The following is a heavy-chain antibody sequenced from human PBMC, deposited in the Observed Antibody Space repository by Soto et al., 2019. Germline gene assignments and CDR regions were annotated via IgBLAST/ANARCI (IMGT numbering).Heavy chain of an antibody. D-gene: IGHD2-2*01. J-gene: IGHJ5*02. CDR3: ARDRVLPGATPHWFDP. V-gene: IGHV1-69*01. Sequence: QVQLVQSGAEVTKPGSSVKVSCKASGGTFSSYIISWVRQAPGQGLEWMGEIIPIFGTTNYAQKFQGRVTVTADESTRTAYMELSSLRSEDTAVYYCARDRVLPGATPHWFDPWGQGTLVTVSS. CDR1: GGTFSSYI. CDR2: IIPIFGTT.